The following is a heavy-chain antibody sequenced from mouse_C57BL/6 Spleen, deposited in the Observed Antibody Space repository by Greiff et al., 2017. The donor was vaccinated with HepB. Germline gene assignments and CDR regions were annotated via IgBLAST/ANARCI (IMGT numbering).Heavy chain of an antibody. J-gene: IGHJ1*03. CDR1: GFNIKDYY. D-gene: IGHD1-1*01. CDR3: ARITTVVEGYFDV. CDR2: IDPEDGET. V-gene: IGHV14-2*01. Sequence: EVQLQQSGAELVKPGASVKLSCTASGFNIKDYYMHWVKQRTEQGLEWIGRIDPEDGETKYATKFQGKATITADTSSNTAYLQLSSLTSEDTAVYYCARITTVVEGYFDVWGTGTTVTVSS.